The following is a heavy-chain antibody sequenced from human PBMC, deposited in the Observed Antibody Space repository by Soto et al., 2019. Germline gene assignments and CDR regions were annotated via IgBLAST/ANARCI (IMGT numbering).Heavy chain of an antibody. Sequence: SETLSLTCTVSGGSISSSSFHWGWIRQPPGKGLEWIGSIYYSGSTYYSPSLKSRVTISVDTSKNQFSLKLSSVTAADTAVYYCARLLFGAANWFDPWGQGTLVTVSS. J-gene: IGHJ5*02. D-gene: IGHD3-10*01. CDR3: ARLLFGAANWFDP. V-gene: IGHV4-39*07. CDR2: IYYSGST. CDR1: GGSISSSSFH.